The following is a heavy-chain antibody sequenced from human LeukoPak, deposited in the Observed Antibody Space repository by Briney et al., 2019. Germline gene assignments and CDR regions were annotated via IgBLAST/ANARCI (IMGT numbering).Heavy chain of an antibody. CDR1: GDSFSSANYY. CDR2: VYYDGST. D-gene: IGHD6-13*01. V-gene: IGHV4-30-4*08. J-gene: IGHJ4*02. CDR3: ARQAGTKDYIDY. Sequence: SETLSLTCTVSGDSFSSANYYWTWVRQPPGKGLEWIGYVYYDGSTYYHPSLQSRLAISVDTSKNQFSLNLTSVAAADTAVYYCARQAGTKDYIDYWGQGTLVTVSS.